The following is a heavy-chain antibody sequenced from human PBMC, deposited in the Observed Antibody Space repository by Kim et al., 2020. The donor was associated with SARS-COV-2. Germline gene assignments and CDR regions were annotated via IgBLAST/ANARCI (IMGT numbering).Heavy chain of an antibody. D-gene: IGHD5-12*01. CDR1: GFTFSSYS. CDR3: ARAGDIVATIIVFSTGGWFEP. J-gene: IGHJ5*02. Sequence: GGSLRLSCAASGFTFSSYSMNWVRQAPGKGLEWVSSISSSSSYIYYADSVKGRFTISRDNAKNSLYLQMNSLRAEDTAVYYCARAGDIVATIIVFSTGGWFEPWGQGTLVTVSS. CDR2: ISSSSSYI. V-gene: IGHV3-21*01.